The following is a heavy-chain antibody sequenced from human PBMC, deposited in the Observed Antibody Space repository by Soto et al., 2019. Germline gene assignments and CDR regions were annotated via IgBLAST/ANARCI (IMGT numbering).Heavy chain of an antibody. CDR2: FDPEDGET. V-gene: IGHV1-24*01. Sequence: ASVKVSCKVSGYTLTELSMHWVRQAPGKGLEWMGGFDPEDGETIYAQKFQGRVTMTEDTSTDTAYMELSSLRSEDTSVYYCATERGSSANNWFDPWGQGTLVTVSS. J-gene: IGHJ5*02. CDR3: ATERGSSANNWFDP. CDR1: GYTLTELS. D-gene: IGHD6-6*01.